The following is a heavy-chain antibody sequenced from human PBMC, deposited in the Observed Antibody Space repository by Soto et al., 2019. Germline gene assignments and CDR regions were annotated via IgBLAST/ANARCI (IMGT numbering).Heavy chain of an antibody. Sequence: SVKFSFKASGFTFTSSAVPWARQARGQRLEWIGWIVVCSGDTNSAQKFQETVTITRDMSTSTASIELTSLRSEDTAVYYCAATIIAAVGTGYYYGMDVWGQGTTVTSSS. V-gene: IGHV1-58*01. CDR3: AATIIAAVGTGYYYGMDV. CDR1: GFTFTSSA. CDR2: IVVCSGDT. D-gene: IGHD6-13*01. J-gene: IGHJ6*02.